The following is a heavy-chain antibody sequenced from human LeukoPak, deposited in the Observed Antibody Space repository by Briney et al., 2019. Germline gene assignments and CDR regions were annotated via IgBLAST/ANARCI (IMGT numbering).Heavy chain of an antibody. CDR2: IYYSGST. V-gene: IGHV4-59*01. CDR1: GGSIRSYY. D-gene: IGHD3-22*01. J-gene: IGHJ3*02. Sequence: PSETLSLTCTVSGGSIRSYYWSWIRQPPGKGLEWIGYIYYSGSTNYNPSLKSRVTISVDTSKNQFSLKLSSVTAADTAVYYCARGFYDSSGYYSYAFDIWGQGTMVTVSS. CDR3: ARGFYDSSGYYSYAFDI.